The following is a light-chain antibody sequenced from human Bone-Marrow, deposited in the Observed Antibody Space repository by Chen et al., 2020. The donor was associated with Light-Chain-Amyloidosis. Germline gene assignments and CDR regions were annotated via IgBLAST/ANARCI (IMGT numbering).Light chain of an antibody. Sequence: DIVMTQTPGSLSVTAGQPASISCKSSESLLHSYGKTYLYWYLHKPGQSPQLLISEVSNRFSGVPDRFRGSGSGRDFTLTISRVEAEDVVVYYCMQKIQLPITFGGGTKVDIK. J-gene: IGKJ4*01. CDR1: ESLLHSYGKTY. CDR2: EVS. V-gene: IGKV2D-29*02. CDR3: MQKIQLPIT.